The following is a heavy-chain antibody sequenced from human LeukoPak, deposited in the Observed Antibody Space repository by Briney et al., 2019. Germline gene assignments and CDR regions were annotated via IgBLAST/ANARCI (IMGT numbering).Heavy chain of an antibody. CDR1: GYTFTSYG. V-gene: IGHV1-18*01. Sequence: ASVKVSCKASGYTFTSYGISWVRQAPGQGLEWMGWISAYNGNTNYAQKLQGRVTMTTDTSTSTAYIELRSLRSDDTAVYYCARERAYYDILTGYYTFDYWGQGTLVTVSS. D-gene: IGHD3-9*01. CDR2: ISAYNGNT. CDR3: ARERAYYDILTGYYTFDY. J-gene: IGHJ4*02.